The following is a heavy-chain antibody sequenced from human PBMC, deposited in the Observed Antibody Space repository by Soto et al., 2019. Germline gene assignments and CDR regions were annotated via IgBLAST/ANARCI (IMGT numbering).Heavy chain of an antibody. V-gene: IGHV3-33*01. CDR2: IWYDGNNK. D-gene: IGHD3-9*01. Sequence: QVRLVESGGGVVQPGGSLRLSCAASGFTFSNFGMHWVRQAPGKGLEWVAAIWYDGNNKYYADSVKGRFTTSRDNSRKTLFLQLNSLSVEATAAYYCARDRAEDVLTGYYSSYRFHPWGKGTLVTVSS. J-gene: IGHJ5*02. CDR1: GFTFSNFG. CDR3: ARDRAEDVLTGYYSSYRFHP.